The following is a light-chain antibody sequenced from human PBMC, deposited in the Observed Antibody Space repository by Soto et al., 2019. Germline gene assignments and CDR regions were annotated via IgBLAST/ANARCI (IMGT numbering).Light chain of an antibody. Sequence: EIVMTQSPATLSVSPGERATLSCRASQSISSNLAWYQQKPGQAPRLLIYGPSTRATGLPARFSGSGSGTDFTLTISSLQSEDFAVYYCHHYNTWPPWTFGQATNVEIK. V-gene: IGKV3-15*01. J-gene: IGKJ1*01. CDR3: HHYNTWPPWT. CDR2: GPS. CDR1: QSISSN.